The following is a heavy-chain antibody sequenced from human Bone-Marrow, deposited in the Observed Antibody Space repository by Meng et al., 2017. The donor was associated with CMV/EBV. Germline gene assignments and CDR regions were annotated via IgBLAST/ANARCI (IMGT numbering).Heavy chain of an antibody. J-gene: IGHJ5*02. CDR2: IYPGDSDT. D-gene: IGHD2-15*01. CDR1: GYSFTSYW. V-gene: IGHV5-51*01. Sequence: GESLKISCKGSGYSFTSYWIGWVRQMPGKGLEWMGIIYPGDSDTRYSPSFQGQVTISADKSISTAYMELSRLRSDDTAVYYCARGGFVVVVAATPSVWFAPWGQGTLVTGSS. CDR3: ARGGFVVVVAATPSVWFAP.